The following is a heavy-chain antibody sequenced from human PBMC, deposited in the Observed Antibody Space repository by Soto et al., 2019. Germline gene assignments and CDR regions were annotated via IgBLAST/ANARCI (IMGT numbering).Heavy chain of an antibody. D-gene: IGHD3-9*01. Sequence: EVQLLESGGGWVQPGESLRLSCAASGFTFSSYDMSWVRQAPGKGLEWVSGINGSGGSAYYADSVEGRITISRHNSKNTVYVQMNSLRSEDTAIYYYSKEDDGLTNGYFDLWGQGRLVAVS. CDR1: GFTFSSYD. V-gene: IGHV3-23*01. CDR2: INGSGGSA. CDR3: SKEDDGLTNGYFDL. J-gene: IGHJ3*01.